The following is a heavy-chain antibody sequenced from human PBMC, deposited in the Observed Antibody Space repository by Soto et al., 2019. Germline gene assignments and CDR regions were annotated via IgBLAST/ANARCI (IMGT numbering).Heavy chain of an antibody. CDR2: INQDGNED. J-gene: IGHJ4*02. V-gene: IGHV3-7*01. CDR1: GFTFSSYW. CDR3: ARTGDGHHDFLDY. Sequence: DLEESGGGLVQPGGSLRLSCAASGFTFSSYWMNWVRQAPGKVLEWVANINQDGNEDNLLDSVKGRFTISRDNAKNSLFLQLNSLRVDDTAVYYCARTGDGHHDFLDYWGQGALVSVSS. D-gene: IGHD1-1*01.